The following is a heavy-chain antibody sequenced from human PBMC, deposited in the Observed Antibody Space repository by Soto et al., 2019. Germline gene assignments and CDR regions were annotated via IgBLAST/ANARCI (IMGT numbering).Heavy chain of an antibody. V-gene: IGHV5-51*01. CDR1: GYSFTSYW. CDR3: ARGNKGYCSGGSCYWFDP. CDR2: IYPGDSDT. Sequence: GESLKISCKGSGYSFTSYWIGWVRQMPGKGLEWMGIIYPGDSDTRYSPSFQGQVTISADKSISTAYLQWSSLKASDTAMYYCARGNKGYCSGGSCYWFDPWGQGTLVTVSS. D-gene: IGHD2-15*01. J-gene: IGHJ5*02.